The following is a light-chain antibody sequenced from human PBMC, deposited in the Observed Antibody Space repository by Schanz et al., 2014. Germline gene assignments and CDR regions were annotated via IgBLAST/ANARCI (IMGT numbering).Light chain of an antibody. V-gene: IGLV2-8*01. CDR2: QVT. CDR3: CSYAGTYTYWV. Sequence: QSALTQPPSASGAPGQSVTISCTGTSSDVGGHDYVSWYQHHPGKAPKVMIYQVTKRPSGVPDRFSGSKSGNTASLTVSGLQAEDEADYYCCSYAGTYTYWVFGGGTKLTVL. CDR1: SSDVGGHDY. J-gene: IGLJ3*02.